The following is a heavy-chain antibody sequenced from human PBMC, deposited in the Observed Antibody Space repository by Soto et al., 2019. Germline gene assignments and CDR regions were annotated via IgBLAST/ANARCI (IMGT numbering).Heavy chain of an antibody. V-gene: IGHV3-53*01. CDR2: IYSGGST. CDR3: ARVGGPYSSPSDY. J-gene: IGHJ4*02. CDR1: GFTVSSNY. D-gene: IGHD6-13*01. Sequence: GGSLRLSCAASGFTVSSNYMSWVRQAPGKGLEWVSVIYSGGSTYYADSVKGRFTISRDNSKNTLYLHMNSLRAEATAVYYCARVGGPYSSPSDYWGQGTLVTVSS.